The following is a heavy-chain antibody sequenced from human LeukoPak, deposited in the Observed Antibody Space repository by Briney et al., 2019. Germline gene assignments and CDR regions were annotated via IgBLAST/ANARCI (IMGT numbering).Heavy chain of an antibody. V-gene: IGHV4-34*01. D-gene: IGHD5-18*01. J-gene: IGHJ6*03. CDR3: AREILGHYTAMVYYYYYYMDV. Sequence: AETLSLTCAVYGGSFSGYYLSWIRQPPGKGLEGIGEINHSGSTNYNPSLKSRVTISIDTSKNQFSLKLSSVTAAATAVYYCAREILGHYTAMVYYYYYYMDVWGKGTTVTVSS. CDR2: INHSGST. CDR1: GGSFSGYY.